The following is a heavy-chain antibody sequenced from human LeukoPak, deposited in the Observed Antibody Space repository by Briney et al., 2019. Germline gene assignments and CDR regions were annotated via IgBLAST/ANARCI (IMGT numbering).Heavy chain of an antibody. J-gene: IGHJ6*03. CDR2: IYTSGST. V-gene: IGHV4-4*07. CDR1: GGSIGDYY. CDR3: ARTSTLGGYYFCYMDV. Sequence: PSETLSLTCTVSGGSIGDYYWSWIRQPAGKGLEWIGRIYTSGSTDYNPSLKSRVTMSVDTSKNQFSLELNSVTAADTAVYYCARTSTLGGYYFCYMDVWGKGTTVSVSS.